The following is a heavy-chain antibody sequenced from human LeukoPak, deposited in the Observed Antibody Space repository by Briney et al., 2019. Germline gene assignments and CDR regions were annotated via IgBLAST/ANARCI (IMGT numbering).Heavy chain of an antibody. Sequence: SETLSLTCAVYGGSFSGYYWSWIRQPPGKGLEWIGEINHSGSTNYNPSLKSRVTISVDTSKNQFSLKLSSVTAADTAVYYCARGRPGSSYVYWGQGTLVTVSS. CDR3: ARGRPGSSYVY. CDR1: GGSFSGYY. J-gene: IGHJ4*02. D-gene: IGHD3-10*01. CDR2: INHSGST. V-gene: IGHV4-34*01.